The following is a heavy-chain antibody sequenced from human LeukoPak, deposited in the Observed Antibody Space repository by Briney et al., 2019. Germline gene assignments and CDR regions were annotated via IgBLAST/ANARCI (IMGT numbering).Heavy chain of an antibody. CDR1: GFTFSSYW. CDR2: TNSDGSST. D-gene: IGHD1-26*01. J-gene: IGHJ4*02. Sequence: GGSLRLSCAASGFTFSSYWMHWVRQAPGKGLVWVSRTNSDGSSTSYADSVEGRFTISRDNAKNTLYLQMNSLRAEDTAVYYCAKGGSYPIDYWGQGALVTVSS. V-gene: IGHV3-74*01. CDR3: AKGGSYPIDY.